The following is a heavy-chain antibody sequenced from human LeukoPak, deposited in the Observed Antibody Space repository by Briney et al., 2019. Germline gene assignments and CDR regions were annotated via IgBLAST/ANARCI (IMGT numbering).Heavy chain of an antibody. J-gene: IGHJ5*02. CDR1: GFTFSSYA. V-gene: IGHV3-30-3*01. D-gene: IGHD2-2*01. Sequence: GGSLRLSCAASGFTFSSYAMHWVRQAPGKGLEWVAVISYDGSNKYYADSVKGRFTISRDNSKNTLYLQMNSLRTEDTAVYYCARDPPYQLLFYWFDPWGQGTLVTVSS. CDR2: ISYDGSNK. CDR3: ARDPPYQLLFYWFDP.